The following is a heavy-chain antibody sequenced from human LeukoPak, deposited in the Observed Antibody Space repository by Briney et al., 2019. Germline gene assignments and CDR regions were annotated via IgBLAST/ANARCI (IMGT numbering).Heavy chain of an antibody. CDR2: ISAYNGNT. CDR1: GYTFPSYG. J-gene: IGHJ3*02. Sequence: ASVKVSCKASGYTFPSYGISWARQAPGQGLEWMGWISAYNGNTNYAQKLQGRVTMTTDTSTSTAYMELRSLRSDDTAVYYCAREKGYCSGGSCFERGPGAFDIWGQGTMVTVSS. V-gene: IGHV1-18*01. CDR3: AREKGYCSGGSCFERGPGAFDI. D-gene: IGHD2-15*01.